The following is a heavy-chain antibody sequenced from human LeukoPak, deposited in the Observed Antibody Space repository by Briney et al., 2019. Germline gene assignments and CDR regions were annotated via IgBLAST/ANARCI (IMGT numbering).Heavy chain of an antibody. CDR1: GESFSGYY. CDR2: INHSGST. D-gene: IGHD3-10*01. V-gene: IGHV4-34*01. Sequence: SETLSLTCAAYGESFSGYYWSWIRQPPGKGLEWIGEINHSGSTNYNPSLKSRVTISVDTSKNQFSLKLTSVTAADTAVYYCAREGSYYASGSPPLDYWGQGTLVTVSS. J-gene: IGHJ4*02. CDR3: AREGSYYASGSPPLDY.